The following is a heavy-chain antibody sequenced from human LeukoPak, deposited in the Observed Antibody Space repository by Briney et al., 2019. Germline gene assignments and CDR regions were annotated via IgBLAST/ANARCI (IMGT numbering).Heavy chain of an antibody. CDR1: GASITGYY. CDR3: ARAIAVAGHGKFDY. J-gene: IGHJ4*02. Sequence: ASETLSLTCTVSGASITGYYWSWIRQPPGKGLEWIGYIYYSGSTNYNPSLKSRVTISVDTSKNQFSLKLSSVTAADTAVYYCARAIAVAGHGKFDYWGQGTLVTVSS. CDR2: IYYSGST. D-gene: IGHD6-19*01. V-gene: IGHV4-59*01.